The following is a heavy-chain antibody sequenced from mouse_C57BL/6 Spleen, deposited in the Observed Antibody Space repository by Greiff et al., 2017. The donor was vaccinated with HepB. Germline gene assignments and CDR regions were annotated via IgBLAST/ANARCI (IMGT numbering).Heavy chain of an antibody. CDR1: GYAFSSSW. J-gene: IGHJ2*01. Sequence: VQLVESGPELVKPGASVKISCKASGYAFSSSWMNWVKQRPGKGLEWIGRIYPGDGDTNYNGKFKGKATLTADKSSSTAYMQLSSLTSEDSAVYFCAIYDYDDAFDYWGQGTTLTVSS. V-gene: IGHV1-82*01. D-gene: IGHD2-4*01. CDR3: AIYDYDDAFDY. CDR2: IYPGDGDT.